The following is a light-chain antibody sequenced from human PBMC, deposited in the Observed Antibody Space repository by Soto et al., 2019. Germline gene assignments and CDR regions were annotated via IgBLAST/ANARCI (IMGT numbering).Light chain of an antibody. J-gene: IGLJ2*01. CDR2: EVT. Sequence: QSALTQPASVSGSPGQSITISCSGTSSDICGYNYVSWYQQHPGKAPKLMIFEVTNRPSGVSYRCSASKSGDTASLTISGLQPEDEADYFCSSFATGSTLVIFGGGTKVTVL. CDR1: SSDICGYNY. V-gene: IGLV2-14*01. CDR3: SSFATGSTLVI.